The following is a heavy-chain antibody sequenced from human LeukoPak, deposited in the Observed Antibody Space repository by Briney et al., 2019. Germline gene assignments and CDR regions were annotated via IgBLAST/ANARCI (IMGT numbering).Heavy chain of an antibody. CDR3: ARVRGYCSSTSCNGRALDAFDI. J-gene: IGHJ3*02. CDR2: INPNSGGT. V-gene: IGHV1-2*02. D-gene: IGHD2-2*01. CDR1: GYTFTGYY. Sequence: ASVKVSCKASGYTFTGYYMHWVRQAPGRGLEWMGCINPNSGGTNYAQKFQGRVTMTRDTSISTAYMELSRLRSDDTAVYYCARVRGYCSSTSCNGRALDAFDIWGQGTMVTVSS.